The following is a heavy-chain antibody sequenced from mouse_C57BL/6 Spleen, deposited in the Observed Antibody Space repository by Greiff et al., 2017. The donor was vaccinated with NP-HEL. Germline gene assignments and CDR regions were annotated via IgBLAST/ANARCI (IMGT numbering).Heavy chain of an antibody. Sequence: EVMLVESEGGLVQPGSSMKLSCTASGFTFSDYYMAWVRQVPEKGLEWVANINYDGSSTYYLDSLKSRFIISRDNAKNILYLQMSSLKSEDTATYYCARERGLLTGAMDYWGQGTSVTVSS. CDR3: ARERGLLTGAMDY. CDR2: INYDGSST. CDR1: GFTFSDYY. D-gene: IGHD3-3*01. V-gene: IGHV5-16*01. J-gene: IGHJ4*01.